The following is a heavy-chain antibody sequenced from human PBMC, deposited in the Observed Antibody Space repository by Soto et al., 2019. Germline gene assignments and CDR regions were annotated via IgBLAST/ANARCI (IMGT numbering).Heavy chain of an antibody. CDR2: IIPIFGTA. D-gene: IGHD3-10*01. Sequence: ASVKVSCKASGYTFSSYAISWVRQAPGQGLEWMGGIIPIFGTANYAQKFQGRVTITADESTSTAYMELSSLRSEDTAVYYCARDGTAYYYGSGSYGVDGMDVWGQGTTVTVSS. CDR3: ARDGTAYYYGSGSYGVDGMDV. V-gene: IGHV1-69*13. CDR1: GYTFSSYA. J-gene: IGHJ6*02.